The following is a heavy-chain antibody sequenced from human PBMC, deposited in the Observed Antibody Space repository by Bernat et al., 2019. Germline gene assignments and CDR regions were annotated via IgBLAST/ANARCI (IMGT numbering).Heavy chain of an antibody. Sequence: QVQLQQSGPGLVKPSQTLSVTCAISGDSVSSNNAAWNWFRQSPSRGLEWLGRTYYRSKWYNNYAVSVKSRITINADTSKNQFSLQLNSVTPEDTAVYYCVRGWYYYFDYWGQGTLVTVSS. D-gene: IGHD6-19*01. J-gene: IGHJ4*02. CDR2: TYYRSKWYN. CDR1: GDSVSSNNAA. V-gene: IGHV6-1*01. CDR3: VRGWYYYFDY.